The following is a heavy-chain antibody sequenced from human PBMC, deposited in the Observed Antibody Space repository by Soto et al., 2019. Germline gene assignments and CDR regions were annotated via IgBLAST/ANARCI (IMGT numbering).Heavy chain of an antibody. CDR2: IFSNDEK. Sequence: SGPTLVNPTETLTLTCTVSGFSLSNARMGVSWIRQPPGKALEWLAHIFSNDEKSYSTSLKSRLTISKDTSKSQVVLTMTKMDPVDTDKYYCARFTLYYDILTGPLYYYYGMEVWGQRTTVNVSS. V-gene: IGHV2-26*01. CDR1: GFSLSNARMG. CDR3: ARFTLYYDILTGPLYYYYGMEV. J-gene: IGHJ6*02. D-gene: IGHD3-9*01.